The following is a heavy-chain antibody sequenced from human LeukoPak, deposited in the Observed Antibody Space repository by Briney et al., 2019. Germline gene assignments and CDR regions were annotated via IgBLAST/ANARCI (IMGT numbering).Heavy chain of an antibody. CDR3: ASLGPGAPDAFDI. CDR1: GFTFSSYS. CDR2: ISSSSSYI. V-gene: IGHV3-21*01. Sequence: GGSLRLSCAASGFTFSSYSMNWVRQAPGKGLEWVSSISSSSSYIYYADSVKGRFTISRDNAKNSLYLQMNSLRAEDTAAYYCASLGPGAPDAFDIWGQGTMVTVSS. D-gene: IGHD1-1*01. J-gene: IGHJ3*02.